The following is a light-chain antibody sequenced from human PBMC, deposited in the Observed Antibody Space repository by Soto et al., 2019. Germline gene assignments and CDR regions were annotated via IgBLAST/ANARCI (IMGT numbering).Light chain of an antibody. CDR2: DAS. J-gene: IGKJ5*01. V-gene: IGKV3-11*01. CDR3: QQRSNWPPRIT. Sequence: DIVLTHSPATLSLSPGERATLSCRASQSVSSYLAWYQQKPGQAPRLLIYDASNRAAGIPARFSGSGSGTDFTLTISSLEPEDFAVYYCQQRSNWPPRITFGQGTRLEIK. CDR1: QSVSSY.